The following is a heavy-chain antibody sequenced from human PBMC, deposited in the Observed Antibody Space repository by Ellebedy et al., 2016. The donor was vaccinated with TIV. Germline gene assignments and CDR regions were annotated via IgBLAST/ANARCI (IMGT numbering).Heavy chain of an antibody. D-gene: IGHD4-23*01. CDR1: GIPFIGYN. Sequence: ASVKVSCXASGIPFIGYNIHWVRQAPGQGLEWMGWINPLTGGTVYAQKFEGLITLTRDTSTTTAHMELTSLTSDDTAVYFCAKVGGGGHPPWGALDVWGQGTSVTVAS. CDR3: AKVGGGGHPPWGALDV. V-gene: IGHV1-2*04. CDR2: INPLTGGT. J-gene: IGHJ3*01.